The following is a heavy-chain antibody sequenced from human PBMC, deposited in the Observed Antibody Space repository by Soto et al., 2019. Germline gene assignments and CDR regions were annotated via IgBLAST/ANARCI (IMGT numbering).Heavy chain of an antibody. CDR3: ARTRNGGVADSFDS. CDR2: ISRDRSYI. J-gene: IGHJ5*01. D-gene: IGHD3-3*01. CDR1: GFTFSRHA. V-gene: IGHV3-30*04. Sequence: QSGGSLRLSCAASGFTFSRHAIHWVRLTPGRGLEWVLAISRDRSYIYYTDSVKGRFTVSRDNSKNTVFVQMNRLIPDDTALYFCARTRNGGVADSFDSWGQGTRVTVSS.